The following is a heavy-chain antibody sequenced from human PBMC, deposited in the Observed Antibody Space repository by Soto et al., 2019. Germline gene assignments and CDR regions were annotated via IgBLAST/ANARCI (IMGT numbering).Heavy chain of an antibody. D-gene: IGHD6-25*01. CDR3: ARRKERSGPHYFDY. V-gene: IGHV1-8*01. Sequence: ASVKVSCKASGYTFTTYDISWVRQATGQGLEWMGWMNPYSGNTGYAQKFQGRVTVTRNTAISTVYMELSGLRPDDTAVYYCARRKERSGPHYFDYWGQGSQVTVSS. J-gene: IGHJ4*02. CDR2: MNPYSGNT. CDR1: GYTFTTYD.